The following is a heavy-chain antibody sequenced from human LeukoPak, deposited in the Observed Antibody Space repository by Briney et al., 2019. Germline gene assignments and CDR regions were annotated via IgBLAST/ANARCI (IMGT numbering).Heavy chain of an antibody. J-gene: IGHJ4*02. CDR2: ISSSGSTI. CDR1: GFTFSSYE. V-gene: IGHV3-48*03. CDR3: ARTGVMVRGVTYIDY. Sequence: QTGGSLRLSCAASGFTFSSYEMNWVRQAPGKGLEWVSYISSSGSTIYYADSVKGRFTISRDNAKNSLYLQMNSLRAEDTAVYYCARTGVMVRGVTYIDYWGQGTLVTVSS. D-gene: IGHD3-10*01.